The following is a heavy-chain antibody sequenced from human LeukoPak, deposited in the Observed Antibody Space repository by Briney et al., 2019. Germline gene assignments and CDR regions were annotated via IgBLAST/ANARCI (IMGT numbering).Heavy chain of an antibody. Sequence: GGSLRLSCAASGFTFSRYWMNWVRQAPGKGLDWVATITQDGSGEYYVDSLKGRFIISRDNAKNSLYLQMNSLRAEDTAVYYCVRGWGGGSNWSDLWGRGTLVTVSS. D-gene: IGHD3-16*01. CDR2: ITQDGSGE. V-gene: IGHV3-7*01. CDR3: VRGWGGGSNWSDL. CDR1: GFTFSRYW. J-gene: IGHJ5*02.